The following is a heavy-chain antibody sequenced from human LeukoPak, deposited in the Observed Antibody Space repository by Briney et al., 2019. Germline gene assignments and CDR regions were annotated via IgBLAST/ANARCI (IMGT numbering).Heavy chain of an antibody. J-gene: IGHJ4*02. D-gene: IGHD2-2*01. CDR3: ARDGAFCSSTRCYGNDY. Sequence: GGSLRLSCAASGFTFSSYWMSWVRQAPGKGLECVADINQEGGEKSSADSVRGRFTISRDNAKNSVYLQMNSLRVEDTAVYYCARDGAFCSSTRCYGNDYWGQGTLVTVSS. CDR2: INQEGGEK. V-gene: IGHV3-7*01. CDR1: GFTFSSYW.